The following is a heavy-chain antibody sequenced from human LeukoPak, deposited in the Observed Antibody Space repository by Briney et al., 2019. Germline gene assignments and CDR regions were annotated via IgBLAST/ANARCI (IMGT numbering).Heavy chain of an antibody. V-gene: IGHV4-61*02. Sequence: PSQTLSLTCTVSGGSISSGSYYWSWIRQPAGNGLEWIGRTYTSGSTNYNPSLKTRVTISVDTSKNRFSLKLSSVTAADTAVYYCARDLQGYGSSGYLDYWGQGTLVTVS. D-gene: IGHD3-22*01. CDR1: GGSISSGSYY. CDR2: TYTSGST. J-gene: IGHJ4*02. CDR3: ARDLQGYGSSGYLDY.